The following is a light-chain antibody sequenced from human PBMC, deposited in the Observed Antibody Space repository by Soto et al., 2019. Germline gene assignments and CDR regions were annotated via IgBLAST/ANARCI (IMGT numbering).Light chain of an antibody. CDR1: SSDVGGYHY. J-gene: IGLJ2*01. CDR3: SSFAGNNNVV. V-gene: IGLV2-8*01. Sequence: QSAMTQPPSASGSPGQSVTISGTGTSSDVGGYHYVSWYQQHPGKAPKLMMSEVSKRPSGVPDRFSGSKSGNTASLTVSGLQAEDEDDYYCSSFAGNNNVVFGGGTKLTVL. CDR2: EVS.